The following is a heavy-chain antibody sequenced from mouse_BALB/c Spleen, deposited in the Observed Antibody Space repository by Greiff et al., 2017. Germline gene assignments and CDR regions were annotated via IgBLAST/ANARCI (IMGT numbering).Heavy chain of an antibody. V-gene: IGHV1-7*01. CDR2: INPSTGYT. Sequence: VQLQQSGAELAKPGASVKMSCKASGYTFTSYWMYWVQQRPGQGLEWIGYINPSTGYTEYNQKFKDKATLTADKSSSTAYMQMSSLTSEDSAVYYCARGSPGDNFDYWGQGTTLTVSS. D-gene: IGHD4-1*01. CDR1: GYTFTSYW. J-gene: IGHJ2*01. CDR3: ARGSPGDNFDY.